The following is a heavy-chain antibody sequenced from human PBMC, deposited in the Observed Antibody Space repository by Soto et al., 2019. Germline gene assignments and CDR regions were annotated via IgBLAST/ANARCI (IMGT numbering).Heavy chain of an antibody. CDR2: SYYRGST. CDR3: ATADGFGVVTPFFEY. Sequence: QLQLQESGPGLVKPSETLSLTCTVSGGSISSSSHYWGWIRQSPGKHLEWIGSSYYRGSTHYNPSLNIRVTMFVDTSKIQVFLEVYSVTAAVTAVDYFATADGFGVVTPFFEYWGQGILVTVSS. D-gene: IGHD3-3*01. J-gene: IGHJ4*02. CDR1: GGSISSSSHY. V-gene: IGHV4-39*01.